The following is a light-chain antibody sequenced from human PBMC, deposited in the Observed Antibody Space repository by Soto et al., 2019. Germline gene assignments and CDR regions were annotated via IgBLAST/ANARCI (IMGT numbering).Light chain of an antibody. J-gene: IGKJ1*01. Sequence: IQMPQSPSALSTTVRDRVTITCRESQSISSYLNWYQQKPGKAPRLLIYAASSLQSGVPSRFSGSGSGTDFTLTISSLQPEDFATYYCQESYSTPLWTFGQGTKVDIK. CDR2: AAS. CDR1: QSISSY. CDR3: QESYSTPLWT. V-gene: IGKV1-39*01.